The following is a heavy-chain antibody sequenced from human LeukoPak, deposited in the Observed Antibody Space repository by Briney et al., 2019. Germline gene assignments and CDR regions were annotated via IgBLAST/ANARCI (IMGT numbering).Heavy chain of an antibody. CDR2: INPNSGGT. V-gene: IGHV1-2*02. J-gene: IGHJ4*02. Sequence: ASVKVSCKASGYTFTVYFMHWVRQAPGQGLEWMGWINPNSGGTNYAQKFQGRVTMTRDTSISTAYMELSRLRSDDTAVYYCARDQVVRGDDLDYWGQGTLVTVSS. CDR1: GYTFTVYF. CDR3: ARDQVVRGDDLDY. D-gene: IGHD3-10*01.